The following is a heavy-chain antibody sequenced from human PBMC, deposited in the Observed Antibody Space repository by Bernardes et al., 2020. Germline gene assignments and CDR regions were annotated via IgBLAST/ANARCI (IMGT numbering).Heavy chain of an antibody. J-gene: IGHJ6*04. CDR3: ARELTTVTTYYYGMDV. Sequence: ASVKVSCKASGYTFTSYGISWVRQAPGQGLEWMGWISAYNGNTNYAQKLQGRVTMTTDTSTSTAYMELRSLRSDDTAVYYCARELTTVTTYYYGMDVWGKGTTVTVSS. V-gene: IGHV1-18*01. D-gene: IGHD4-17*01. CDR2: ISAYNGNT. CDR1: GYTFTSYG.